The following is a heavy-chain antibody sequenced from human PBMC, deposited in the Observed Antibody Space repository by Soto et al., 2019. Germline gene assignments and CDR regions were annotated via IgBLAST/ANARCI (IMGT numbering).Heavy chain of an antibody. CDR2: MNPNSGNT. Sequence: ASVNVSCKASGYTFTSYDINWVRQATGQGLEWMGWMNPNSGNTGYAQKFQGRVTMTRNTSISTAYMELSSLRSEDTAVYYCERGHTYYDILTGQLTWGQGTLVTDSS. CDR1: GYTFTSYD. J-gene: IGHJ4*02. CDR3: ERGHTYYDILTGQLT. V-gene: IGHV1-8*01. D-gene: IGHD3-9*01.